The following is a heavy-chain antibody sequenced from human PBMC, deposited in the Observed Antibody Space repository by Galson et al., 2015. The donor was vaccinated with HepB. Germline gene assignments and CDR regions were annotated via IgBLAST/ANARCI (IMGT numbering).Heavy chain of an antibody. CDR1: GYTFTGYY. CDR2: INPNSGGT. CDR3: ARDNQWEPDYAFDI. Sequence: SVKVSCKASGYTFTGYYMHWVRQAPGQGLEWMGRINPNSGGTNYAQKFQGRVTMTRDTSISTAYMELSRLRSDDTAVYYCARDNQWEPDYAFDIWGQGTMVTVSS. V-gene: IGHV1-2*06. D-gene: IGHD1-26*01. J-gene: IGHJ3*02.